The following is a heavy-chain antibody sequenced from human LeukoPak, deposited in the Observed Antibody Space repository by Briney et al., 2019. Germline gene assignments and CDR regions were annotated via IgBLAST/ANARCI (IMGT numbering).Heavy chain of an antibody. CDR1: GFTFSSYW. CDR2: IKQDGSEK. CDR3: AREGGGGSYYVDFDY. J-gene: IGHJ4*02. D-gene: IGHD1-26*01. V-gene: IGHV3-7*01. Sequence: GGSLRLSCAASGFTFSSYWMSWVRQAPGKGLEWVANIKQDGSEKYYVDSVKGRFTISRDNAKNSLYLQMNRLRAEDTVVYYCAREGGGGSYYVDFDYWGQGTLVTVSS.